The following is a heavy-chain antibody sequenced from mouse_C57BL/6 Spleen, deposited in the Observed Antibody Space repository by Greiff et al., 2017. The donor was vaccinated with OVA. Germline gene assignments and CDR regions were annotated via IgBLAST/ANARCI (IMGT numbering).Heavy chain of an antibody. CDR1: GYAFSSYW. J-gene: IGHJ4*01. CDR2: IYPGDGDT. D-gene: IGHD2-1*01. V-gene: IGHV1-82*01. Sequence: QVQLKESGPELVKPGASVKISCKASGYAFSSYWMNWVKQRPGKGLEWIGRIYPGDGDTTYNGKFKGKATLTADKSSSTAYMQLSSLTSEDSAVYCCARDGTGSYGNYERYYAMDYWGQGTSVTVSS. CDR3: ARDGTGSYGNYERYYAMDY.